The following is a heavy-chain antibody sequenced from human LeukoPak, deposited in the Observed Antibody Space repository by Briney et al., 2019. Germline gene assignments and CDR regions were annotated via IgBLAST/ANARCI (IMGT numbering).Heavy chain of an antibody. CDR2: IWYDGSNK. Sequence: QPGGSLRLSCAASGFTFSSYGMHWVRQAPGKGLEWVAVIWYDGSNKYCADSVKGRFTISRDNSKNTLYLQMNSLRAEDTAVYYCAREVSSWSGFFDYWGQGTLVTVSS. J-gene: IGHJ4*02. V-gene: IGHV3-33*01. D-gene: IGHD6-13*01. CDR3: AREVSSWSGFFDY. CDR1: GFTFSSYG.